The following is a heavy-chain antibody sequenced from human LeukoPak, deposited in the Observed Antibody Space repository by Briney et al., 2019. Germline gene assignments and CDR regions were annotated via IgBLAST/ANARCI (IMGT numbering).Heavy chain of an antibody. CDR2: IWFDGSNE. CDR1: GFTFSSYG. J-gene: IGHJ4*02. CDR3: ARDPAGVRGNFDS. V-gene: IGHV3-33*01. D-gene: IGHD3-10*01. Sequence: PGGSLRLSCAASGFTFSSYGMHWVRQAPGKGLEWVAGIWFDGSNEYYADSVKGRFTIFRGNSKKMSYVQMNSLRAEDTAVYYCARDPAGVRGNFDSWGQGTLVTVSS.